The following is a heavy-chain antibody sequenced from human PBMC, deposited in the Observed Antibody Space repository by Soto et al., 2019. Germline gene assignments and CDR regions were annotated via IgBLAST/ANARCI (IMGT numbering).Heavy chain of an antibody. CDR1: GFTFSSYW. CDR3: AGGEAASYYYYGMDV. V-gene: IGHV3-7*01. Sequence: EVQLVESGGGLVQPGGSLRLSCAASGFTFSSYWMSWVRQAPGKGLEWVANIKQDGSEKYYVDSVKGRFTISRDNAKNSLYLQMNSLRAEDTAVYYCAGGEAASYYYYGMDVWGQGTTVTVSS. D-gene: IGHD6-13*01. J-gene: IGHJ6*02. CDR2: IKQDGSEK.